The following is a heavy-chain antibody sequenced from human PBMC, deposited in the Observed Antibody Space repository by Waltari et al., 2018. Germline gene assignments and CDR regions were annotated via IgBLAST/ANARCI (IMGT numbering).Heavy chain of an antibody. V-gene: IGHV4-34*01. CDR1: GGSFSGYY. CDR3: ARGKESRYQLLRSGFDI. J-gene: IGHJ3*02. D-gene: IGHD2-2*01. CDR2: INHSGSI. Sequence: QVQLQQWGAGLLKPSETLSLTCAVYGGSFSGYYWSWIRQPPGKGLEWIGEINHSGSINYNPSLNSRVTMSVDTSRNQFSLRLSSVTAADTAVYYCARGKESRYQLLRSGFDIWGQGTMVTVSS.